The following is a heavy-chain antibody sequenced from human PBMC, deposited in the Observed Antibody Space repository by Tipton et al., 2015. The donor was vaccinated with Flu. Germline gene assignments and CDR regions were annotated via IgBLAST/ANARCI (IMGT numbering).Heavy chain of an antibody. J-gene: IGHJ5*02. CDR3: ARHGGLYYYDSSEFDP. V-gene: IGHV4-59*08. D-gene: IGHD3-22*01. CDR2: IYYSGST. Sequence: GLVKPSETLSLTCTVSGGSISSYYWNWVRQPPGKGLEWIGYIYYSGSTNYNPSLKSRVTISVDTSKNQFSLKLTSVTAADTAVYYCARHGGLYYYDSSEFDPWGQGTLVTVSS. CDR1: GGSISSYY.